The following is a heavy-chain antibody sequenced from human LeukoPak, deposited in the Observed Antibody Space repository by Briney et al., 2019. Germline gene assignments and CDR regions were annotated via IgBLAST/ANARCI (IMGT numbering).Heavy chain of an antibody. J-gene: IGHJ4*02. CDR3: AKETIVRGVMDY. CDR2: ISGSGGNT. D-gene: IGHD3-10*01. Sequence: GGSLRLSCAASRFTFSSYAMTWVRQAPGKGLDWVSAISGSGGNTYYANSVKGRFTISRDNSKNTLYLQMNSLRAEDTAVYYCAKETIVRGVMDYWGQGTLVTVS. CDR1: RFTFSSYA. V-gene: IGHV3-23*01.